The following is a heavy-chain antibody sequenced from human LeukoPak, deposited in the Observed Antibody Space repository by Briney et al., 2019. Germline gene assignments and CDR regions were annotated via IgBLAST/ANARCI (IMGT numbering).Heavy chain of an antibody. Sequence: SETLSLTCAVSGDSISSSTFFWAWIRQPPSKGLEWVGSISYSGDTHSNPTLKSRVNISIDTSKSHFSLDLTSVTAADTALYYCARHGGISLVRGLTPYYFDSWGQGTLVIVSS. CDR1: GDSISSSTFF. D-gene: IGHD3-10*01. CDR2: ISYSGDT. CDR3: ARHGGISLVRGLTPYYFDS. V-gene: IGHV4-39*01. J-gene: IGHJ4*02.